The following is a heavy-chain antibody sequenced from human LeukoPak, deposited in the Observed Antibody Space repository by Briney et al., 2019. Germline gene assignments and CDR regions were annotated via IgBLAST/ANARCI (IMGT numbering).Heavy chain of an antibody. J-gene: IGHJ4*02. CDR2: INPNSGDT. CDR1: GYTFTGYH. V-gene: IGHV1-2*06. D-gene: IGHD4-17*01. Sequence: ASVKVSCKASGYTFTGYHIHWVRQAPGQGLEWMGRINPNSGDTNYAQKFQGRVTMTRDTSISTAYMELSRLRSDDTAVYYCARDRDYGDYNTQDLFVYWGQGTLVTVSS. CDR3: ARDRDYGDYNTQDLFVY.